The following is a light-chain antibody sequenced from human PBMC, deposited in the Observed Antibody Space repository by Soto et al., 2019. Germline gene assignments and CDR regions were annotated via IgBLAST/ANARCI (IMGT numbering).Light chain of an antibody. Sequence: QAVVTQPPSVSGAPGQRVTISCTGSSSNIGAGHAVHWYQQLPGTAPKLLIHSNNNRPSGVPDRFSGSKSVTSASLAIAGLQADDEADYYCQSYDPTLRTSLFVGGTQLTVL. J-gene: IGLJ2*01. CDR3: QSYDPTLRTSL. CDR1: SSNIGAGHA. V-gene: IGLV1-40*01. CDR2: SNN.